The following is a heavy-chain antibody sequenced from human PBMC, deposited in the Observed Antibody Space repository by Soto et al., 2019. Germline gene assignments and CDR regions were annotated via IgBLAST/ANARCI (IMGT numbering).Heavy chain of an antibody. D-gene: IGHD6-19*01. CDR3: ARGDSTGSPTGWFDP. CDR2: ISNYNGDT. V-gene: IGHV1-18*04. Sequence: QVQLVQSGAEVRKPGASVQVSCKASDYTFTRYSINWVRQAPGQGLEWVGWISNYNGDTKYAEKFQGRVTLTTDTFTTTSYMDLRSLTSDDTAMYFCARGDSTGSPTGWFDPWGQGTLVTVLS. CDR1: DYTFTRYS. J-gene: IGHJ5*02.